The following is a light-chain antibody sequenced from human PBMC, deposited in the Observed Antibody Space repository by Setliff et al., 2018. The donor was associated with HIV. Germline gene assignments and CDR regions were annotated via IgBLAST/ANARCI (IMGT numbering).Light chain of an antibody. CDR3: QVWDTGSDPPCV. CDR2: YDN. Sequence: SYELTQPPPVSVAPGKTARITCGGDNIGSKSVHWYQQKPGQAPVVVIYYDNDRPSGIPERFSDSISGNTATLTISRVEAGDEADYFCQVWDTGSDPPCVFAAGTKVTVL. J-gene: IGLJ1*01. CDR1: NIGSKS. V-gene: IGLV3-21*04.